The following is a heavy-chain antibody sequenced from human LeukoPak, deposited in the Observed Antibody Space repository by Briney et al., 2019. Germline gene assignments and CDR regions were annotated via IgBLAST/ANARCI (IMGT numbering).Heavy chain of an antibody. CDR3: ARVDYDSSGYFDY. D-gene: IGHD3-22*01. V-gene: IGHV4-59*01. CDR2: IYYSGST. Sequence: SETLSLTCTVSGGSFSSYYWSWIRQPPGKGLVWIGYIYYSGSTNYNPSLKSRVTMPIDTSKNQFSLKVTSVTAADTAVYYCARVDYDSSGYFDYWGQGTPVTVSS. CDR1: GGSFSSYY. J-gene: IGHJ4*02.